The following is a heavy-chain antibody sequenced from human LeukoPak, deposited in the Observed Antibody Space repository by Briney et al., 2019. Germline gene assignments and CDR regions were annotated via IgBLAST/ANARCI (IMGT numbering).Heavy chain of an antibody. Sequence: PGASVKVSCKASGYTFTGYYMHWVRQAPGQGLEWMGWINPNSGGTNYAQKFQGRVTMTRDTSISTAYMELSRLRSDDTAVYYCARGNVGATRGLDYWGQGTLVTVSS. V-gene: IGHV1-2*02. J-gene: IGHJ4*02. D-gene: IGHD1-26*01. CDR3: ARGNVGATRGLDY. CDR1: GYTFTGYY. CDR2: INPNSGGT.